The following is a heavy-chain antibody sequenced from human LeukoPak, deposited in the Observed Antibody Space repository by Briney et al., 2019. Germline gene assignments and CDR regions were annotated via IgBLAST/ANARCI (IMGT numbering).Heavy chain of an antibody. CDR1: GFTFSSYE. V-gene: IGHV3-48*03. CDR3: ARDRTWIQLWAEYYYYYMDV. D-gene: IGHD5-18*01. CDR2: ISSSGSTI. Sequence: GGSLRLSCAASGFTFSSYEMNWVRQAPGKGLEWVSYISSSGSTIYYADSVKGRFTISRDNAKNSLYLQMNSLRAEDTAVYYCARDRTWIQLWAEYYYYYMDVWGKGTTVTVSS. J-gene: IGHJ6*03.